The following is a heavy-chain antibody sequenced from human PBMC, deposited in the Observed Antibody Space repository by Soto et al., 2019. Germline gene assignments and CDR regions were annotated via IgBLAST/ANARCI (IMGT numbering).Heavy chain of an antibody. CDR3: ARGARYYGSGSYYQYSHAFDI. J-gene: IGHJ3*02. CDR1: GGTFSSYT. CDR2: IIPILGIA. V-gene: IGHV1-69*02. Sequence: ASVKVSCKASGGTFSSYTISWVRQAPGQGLEWMGRIIPILGIANYAQKFQGRVTITADKSTSTAYMELSSLRSEDTAVYYCARGARYYGSGSYYQYSHAFDIWGQGTMVTVSS. D-gene: IGHD3-10*01.